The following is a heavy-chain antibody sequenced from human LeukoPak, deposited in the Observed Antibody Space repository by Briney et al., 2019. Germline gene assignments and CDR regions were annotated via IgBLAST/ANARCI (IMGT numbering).Heavy chain of an antibody. CDR2: IRSEIAGGKT. V-gene: IGHV3-15*01. D-gene: IGHD1-26*01. J-gene: IGHJ4*02. CDR1: GFTFSTAR. CDR3: VTDWEGPHL. Sequence: GGSLRLSCVASGFTFSTARMIWVRHTPEKGLECVAHIRSEIAGGKTDYAAPVKGRFSISREDSKYAVYLQMNSLKIEDTAVYYCVTDWEGPHLWGQGTLVTVSS.